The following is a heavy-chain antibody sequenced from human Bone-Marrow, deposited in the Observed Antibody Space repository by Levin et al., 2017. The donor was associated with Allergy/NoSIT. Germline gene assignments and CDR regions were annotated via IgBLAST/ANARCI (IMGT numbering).Heavy chain of an antibody. CDR2: INSDGSST. D-gene: IGHD2-15*01. Sequence: GSLRLSCAASGFTFSSYWMHWVRQAPGKGLVWVSRINSDGSSTSYADSVKGRFTISRDNAKNTLYLQMNSLRAEDTAVYYCARARSRIVVVVAATWYFDYWGQGTLVTVSS. CDR1: GFTFSSYW. J-gene: IGHJ4*02. V-gene: IGHV3-74*01. CDR3: ARARSRIVVVVAATWYFDY.